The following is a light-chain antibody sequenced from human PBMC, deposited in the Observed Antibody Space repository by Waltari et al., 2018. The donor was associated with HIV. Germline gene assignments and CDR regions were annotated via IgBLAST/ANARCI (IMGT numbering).Light chain of an antibody. Sequence: EIVMTQSPATLSVSPGERATLSGRASQSVSGHLAWYQQKPGQAPRLLIYGASTRATGIPARLSGSGSGTEFTLSISSLQSEDFAVYYCQQYNLWPPWTFGQGTEVEIK. V-gene: IGKV3-15*01. CDR1: QSVSGH. J-gene: IGKJ1*01. CDR3: QQYNLWPPWT. CDR2: GAS.